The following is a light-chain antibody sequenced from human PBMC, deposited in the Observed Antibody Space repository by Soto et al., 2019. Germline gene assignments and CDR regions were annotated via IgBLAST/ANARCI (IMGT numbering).Light chain of an antibody. J-gene: IGKJ4*01. CDR1: QTVSSNY. CDR2: SAS. Sequence: EIELTQSPGTLSLSPGERANLSCMATQTVSSNYLAWYQQKPGQAPRLLIYSASTSATGIPDRFSGSGSGTDFTLTISRLEPEDFAVYYCQQYGTSPLTFGGGTKVDIK. CDR3: QQYGTSPLT. V-gene: IGKV3-20*01.